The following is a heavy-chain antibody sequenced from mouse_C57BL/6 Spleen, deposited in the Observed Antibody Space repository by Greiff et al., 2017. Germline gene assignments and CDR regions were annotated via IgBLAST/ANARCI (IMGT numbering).Heavy chain of an antibody. CDR3: ARGNYGSRYEGMDY. CDR2: IHPNSGST. D-gene: IGHD1-1*01. J-gene: IGHJ4*01. CDR1: GYTFTSYW. V-gene: IGHV1-64*01. Sequence: QVQLQQPGAELVKPGASVKLSCKASGYTFTSYWMHWVKQRPGQGLEWIGMIHPNSGSTNYNEKFKSKATLTVDKSSSTAYMQLSSLTSEDSAVYYCARGNYGSRYEGMDYWGQGTSVTVSS.